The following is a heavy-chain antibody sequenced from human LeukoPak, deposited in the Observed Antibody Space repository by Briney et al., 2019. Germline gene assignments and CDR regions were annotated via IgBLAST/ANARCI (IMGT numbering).Heavy chain of an antibody. CDR2: INPNSGGT. CDR1: AYTFTDYF. CDR3: ARGAAIVVVPAAKDNWFDP. D-gene: IGHD2-2*01. J-gene: IGHJ5*02. Sequence: APVKVSCKASAYTFTDYFMYWGRQAPGQGLEWMGWINPNSGGTDYAQNFQGRVTMTRDMSINTAYMELSGLRSDDTAVYYCARGAAIVVVPAAKDNWFDPWGQGTLVTVSS. V-gene: IGHV1-2*02.